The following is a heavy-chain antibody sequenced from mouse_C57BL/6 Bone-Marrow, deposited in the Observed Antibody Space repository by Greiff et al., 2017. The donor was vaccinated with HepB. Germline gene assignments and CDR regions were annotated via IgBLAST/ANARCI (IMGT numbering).Heavy chain of an antibody. J-gene: IGHJ3*01. CDR1: GYTFTDYY. Sequence: VQLQQSGAELVRPGASVKLSCKASGYTFTDYYINWVKQRPGQGLEWIARIYPGSGNTYYHEKFKGKATLTAEKSSSTAYMQLSSLTSEDSAVYFCARQRYYGSSPWFAYWGQGTLVTVSA. CDR2: IYPGSGNT. CDR3: ARQRYYGSSPWFAY. V-gene: IGHV1-76*01. D-gene: IGHD1-1*01.